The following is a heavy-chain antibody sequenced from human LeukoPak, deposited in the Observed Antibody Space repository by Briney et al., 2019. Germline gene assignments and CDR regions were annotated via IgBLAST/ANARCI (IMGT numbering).Heavy chain of an antibody. CDR2: TYYRSKWYN. CDR1: GDIVSSNSAA. V-gene: IGHV6-1*01. Sequence: PSQTLSLTCAISGDIVSSNSAAWNWIRQSPSRGLEWLGRTYYRSKWYNDYAVSVKSRITINPDTSKNQFSLQLNSVTPEDTAVYYCARLLTNRWFRNYYYGMDVWGQGTTVTVSS. D-gene: IGHD4-23*01. CDR3: ARLLTNRWFRNYYYGMDV. J-gene: IGHJ6*02.